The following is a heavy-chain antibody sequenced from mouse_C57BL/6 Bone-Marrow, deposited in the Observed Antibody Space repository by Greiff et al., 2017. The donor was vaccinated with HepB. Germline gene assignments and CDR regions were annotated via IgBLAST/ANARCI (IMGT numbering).Heavy chain of an antibody. CDR2: ISSGSSTI. CDR1: GFTFSDYG. CDR3: ARGYYGSSPYWYFDV. J-gene: IGHJ1*03. V-gene: IGHV5-17*01. D-gene: IGHD1-1*01. Sequence: EVKLVESGGGLVKPGGSLKLSCAASGFTFSDYGMHWVRQAPEKGLEWVAYISSGSSTIYYADTVKGRFTISRDNAKNTQFLQMTSLRSEDTAMYYCARGYYGSSPYWYFDVWGTGTTVTVSS.